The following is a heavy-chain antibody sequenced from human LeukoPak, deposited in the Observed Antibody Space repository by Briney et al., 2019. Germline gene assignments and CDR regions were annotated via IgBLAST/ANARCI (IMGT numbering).Heavy chain of an antibody. Sequence: SETLSLTCAVYGGSFSGYYLSWIRQPPGKRLDWIGEINHSGSTNYNPSLTSRVTISVDTSKNQFSLKLSSVTAADTAVYYCETEAGIRYFDWLLRHNAFDIWGQGTMVTVSS. J-gene: IGHJ3*02. CDR2: INHSGST. V-gene: IGHV4-34*01. CDR1: GGSFSGYY. CDR3: ETEAGIRYFDWLLRHNAFDI. D-gene: IGHD3-9*01.